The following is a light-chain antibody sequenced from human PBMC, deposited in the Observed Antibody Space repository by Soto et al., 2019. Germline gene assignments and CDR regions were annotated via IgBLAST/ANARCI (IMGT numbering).Light chain of an antibody. J-gene: IGKJ2*01. V-gene: IGKV1-39*01. CDR2: AAS. CDR3: QQSYSTPPYT. Sequence: DIQMTQSPSALSASVGDRVTITCRARQSISSYLNRYQQKPGKDPKLLIYAASSSQSGVPSRFSRSGSGTDFTLTISSLQLEEFATYYCQQSYSTPPYTFGQGTKLEIK. CDR1: QSISSY.